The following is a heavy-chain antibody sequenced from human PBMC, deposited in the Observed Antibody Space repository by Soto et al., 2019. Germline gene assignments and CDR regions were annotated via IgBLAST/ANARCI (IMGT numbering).Heavy chain of an antibody. CDR3: AREGSTPFDY. Sequence: PSETLSLTCTVSCGSISSVGYYWSWIRQHPGKCLEWIGYIYYIGIXXYNPSLKXXVTISVDTSNXQFSLXLLSVTSADTAVYYCAREGSTPFDYWCQGTLVTVSS. CDR1: CGSISSVGYY. J-gene: IGHJ4*02. V-gene: IGHV4-31*01. D-gene: IGHD3-10*01. CDR2: IYYIGIX.